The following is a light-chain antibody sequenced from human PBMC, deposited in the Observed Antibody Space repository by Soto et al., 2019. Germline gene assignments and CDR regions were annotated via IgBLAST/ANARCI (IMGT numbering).Light chain of an antibody. CDR1: QSVRGN. J-gene: IGKJ1*01. Sequence: EIVMTQSPATLSVSPGDRATLSCRASQSVRGNLAWYQQKVGQPPRLLMYGTSERATGIPDRFSGSGSGTEYTLTISSLQSEEFAVYYCQQYDKWPPWTFGQGTKVEIK. V-gene: IGKV3-15*01. CDR3: QQYDKWPPWT. CDR2: GTS.